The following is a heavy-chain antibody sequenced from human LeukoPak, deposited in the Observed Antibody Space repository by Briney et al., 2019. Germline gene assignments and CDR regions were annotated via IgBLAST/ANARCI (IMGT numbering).Heavy chain of an antibody. V-gene: IGHV3-33*01. CDR1: GFTFSSYG. Sequence: PGRSLRPSCAASGFTFSSYGMHWVRQAPGKGLEWVAVIWYDGSNKYYADSVKGRFTISRDNSKNTLYLQMNSLRAEDTAVYYCARDLYSSSWPLYYYGMDVWGQGTTVTVSS. D-gene: IGHD6-13*01. CDR3: ARDLYSSSWPLYYYGMDV. J-gene: IGHJ6*02. CDR2: IWYDGSNK.